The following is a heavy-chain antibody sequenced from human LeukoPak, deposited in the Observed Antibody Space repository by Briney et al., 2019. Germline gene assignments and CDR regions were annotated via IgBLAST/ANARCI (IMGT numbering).Heavy chain of an antibody. CDR3: ARVRPYDSSGYNYWYFDL. J-gene: IGHJ2*01. D-gene: IGHD3-22*01. Sequence: SETLSLTCTVSGGSISSYYWSWIRRPPGKGLEWIGYIYYSGSTKYNPSLETRVTMSVDTSKNQFSLKLSSVTAADTAVYYCARVRPYDSSGYNYWYFDLWGRGTLVTVSS. V-gene: IGHV4-59*12. CDR1: GGSISSYY. CDR2: IYYSGST.